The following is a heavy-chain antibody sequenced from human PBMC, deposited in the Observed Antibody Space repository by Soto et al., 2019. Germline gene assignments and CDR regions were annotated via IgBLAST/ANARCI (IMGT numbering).Heavy chain of an antibody. CDR2: IEPSHSYT. V-gene: IGHV5-10-1*01. J-gene: IGHJ3*02. CDR3: ARHDYGDLGAFEI. CDR1: GTXFPSNL. Sequence: LQISGKSSGTXFPSNLLLWVRQMPGKGLERMGRIEPSHSYTNYSPSLQAHVTISADKSISTAYLQWSSLKAWDTDINDCARHDYGDLGAFEIWGQGTMGTVS. D-gene: IGHD4-17*01.